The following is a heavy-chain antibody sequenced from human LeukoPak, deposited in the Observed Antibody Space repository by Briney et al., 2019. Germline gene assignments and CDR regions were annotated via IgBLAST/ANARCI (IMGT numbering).Heavy chain of an antibody. Sequence: SETLSLTCTVSGGSISSYYWSWIRQPPGKGLEWIGYIYYSGSTNYNPSLKSRVTISVDTSKNQFSLKLSPVTAADTAVYYCARHVGYSRGIDYWGQGTLVTVSS. CDR3: ARHVGYSRGIDY. V-gene: IGHV4-59*08. J-gene: IGHJ4*02. D-gene: IGHD6-13*01. CDR2: IYYSGST. CDR1: GGSISSYY.